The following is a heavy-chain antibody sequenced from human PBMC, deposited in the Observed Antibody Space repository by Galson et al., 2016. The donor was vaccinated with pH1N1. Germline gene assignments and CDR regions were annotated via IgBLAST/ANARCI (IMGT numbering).Heavy chain of an antibody. CDR3: PRHSTSGFPGIEVAARRRPFDI. V-gene: IGHV4-34*01. J-gene: IGHJ3*02. Sequence: SETLSLTCALYGGSFSGHYWSWIRQSPGKGLEWIGEISHSGRSDYNPSLEGRVTVSIDTSMNQFSLNLMSVAAAGTAVYYCPRHSTSGFPGIEVAARRRPFDIWGPGTMVIGSA. CDR2: ISHSGRS. CDR1: GGSFSGHY. D-gene: IGHD6-19*01.